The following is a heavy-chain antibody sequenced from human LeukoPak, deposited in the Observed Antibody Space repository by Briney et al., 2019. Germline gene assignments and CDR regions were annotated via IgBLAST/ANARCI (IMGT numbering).Heavy chain of an antibody. Sequence: GGSLRLSCVVSGLTYSDYYMSWLREAPGKGREWISYISDSGPYAHYADSVRGRFTISRDNAKNSLFLQMNSLRGEDTAVYYGAKAMGLGPGGHFYYRGQGTLVTVSA. CDR1: GLTYSDYY. D-gene: IGHD3-10*01. J-gene: IGHJ4*02. V-gene: IGHV3-11*03. CDR2: ISDSGPYA. CDR3: AKAMGLGPGGHFYY.